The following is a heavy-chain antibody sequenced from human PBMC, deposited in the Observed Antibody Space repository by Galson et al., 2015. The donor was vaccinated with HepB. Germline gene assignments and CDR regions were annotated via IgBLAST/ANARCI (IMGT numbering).Heavy chain of an antibody. CDR2: IYYSGNT. CDR3: ARVTGIKIFGVVPEPLHAFDI. J-gene: IGHJ3*02. Sequence: ETLSLTCTVSGGSINNSNYYWGWIRQPPGKGLDWIGTIYYSGNTYYNPSLKGRVTISVDTPKNQFSLKLSSVTAADTAVYYCARVTGIKIFGVVPEPLHAFDIWGQGTMVSISS. CDR1: GGSINNSNYY. D-gene: IGHD3-3*01. V-gene: IGHV4-39*07.